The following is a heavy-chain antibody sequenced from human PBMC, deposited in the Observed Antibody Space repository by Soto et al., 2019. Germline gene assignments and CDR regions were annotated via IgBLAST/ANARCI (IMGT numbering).Heavy chain of an antibody. CDR3: ANPIPKTGTTFGF. V-gene: IGHV3-23*01. CDR2: ISGSGDDT. CDR1: GFTFSNFA. J-gene: IGHJ4*02. Sequence: QLLESGGGFVQPGGSLRLSCVASGFTFSNFAMAWVRQAPGEGLEWVSAISGSGDDTFYADSMKGRFTISRDNSKDTLYLQINGLGGEDTAVYYCANPIPKTGTTFGFWGQGTLVTVSS. D-gene: IGHD1-1*01.